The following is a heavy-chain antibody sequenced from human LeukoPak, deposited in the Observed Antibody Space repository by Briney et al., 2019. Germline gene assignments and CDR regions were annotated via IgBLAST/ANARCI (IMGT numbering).Heavy chain of an antibody. D-gene: IGHD1-26*01. CDR3: AREAAVVGSTGAFDI. Sequence: ASVKASCKASGYTFTSYGISWVRQAPGQGLEWMGWISAYNGDTNYAQKFQGRVTMTTDTSTSTAYMELSRLKSDDTAVFYCAREAAVVGSTGAFDIWGQGSMVTVSS. J-gene: IGHJ3*02. V-gene: IGHV1-18*01. CDR1: GYTFTSYG. CDR2: ISAYNGDT.